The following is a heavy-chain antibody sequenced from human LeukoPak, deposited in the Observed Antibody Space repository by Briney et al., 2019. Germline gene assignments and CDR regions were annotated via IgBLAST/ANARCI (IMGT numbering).Heavy chain of an antibody. CDR1: GDSFISYW. D-gene: IGHD1-26*01. CDR2: IYLGDSDV. V-gene: IGHV5-51*01. Sequence: GESLKISCKASGDSFISYWIAWVRQMPGKGLEWMGIIYLGDSDVRYSPSFQGRVTISADRTVNTAYLQWISLAASDTAMYYCAKTVIGSLSWFDPWGQGTQVTVSS. J-gene: IGHJ5*02. CDR3: AKTVIGSLSWFDP.